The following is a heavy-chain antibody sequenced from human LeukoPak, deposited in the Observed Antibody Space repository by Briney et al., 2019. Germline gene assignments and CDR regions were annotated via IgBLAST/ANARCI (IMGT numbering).Heavy chain of an antibody. V-gene: IGHV3-21*01. Sequence: GGSLRLSCAASGFTFSSYSMNWVRQAPGKGLEWVSSISSSSSYIYYADSVKGRFTISRDNAKNSLYLQMNSLRAEDTAVYYCAREVRDILTPDAFDICGQGTMVTVSS. CDR3: AREVRDILTPDAFDI. CDR2: ISSSSSYI. J-gene: IGHJ3*02. D-gene: IGHD3-9*01. CDR1: GFTFSSYS.